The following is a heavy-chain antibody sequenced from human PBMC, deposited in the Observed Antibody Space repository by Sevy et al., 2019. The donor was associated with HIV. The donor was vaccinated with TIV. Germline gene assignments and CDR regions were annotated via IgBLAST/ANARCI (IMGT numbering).Heavy chain of an antibody. CDR3: ASTSSGLVHPYYYYYMDV. Sequence: GESLKISCKGSGYSFTSYWIGWVRQMPGKGLEWMGIICPGDSDTRYSPSFQGQVTISADKSIRTAYLQWSSLKASYTVMYYCASTSSGLVHPYYYYYMDVWGKGTTVTVSS. V-gene: IGHV5-51*01. J-gene: IGHJ6*03. CDR1: GYSFTSYW. D-gene: IGHD3-9*01. CDR2: ICPGDSDT.